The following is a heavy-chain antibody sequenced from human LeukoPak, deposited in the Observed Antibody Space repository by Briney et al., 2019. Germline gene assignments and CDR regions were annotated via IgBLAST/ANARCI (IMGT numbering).Heavy chain of an antibody. Sequence: ASVKVSCKASGYTFTSYGINWVRQAPGQGLEWMGWISAYNGNTNYAQKLQGRVTMTTDTSTSTAYMELRSLRSDDTAVYYCARGDYYGSGTYYKKTVDYWGQGTQVIVSS. J-gene: IGHJ4*02. CDR1: GYTFTSYG. V-gene: IGHV1-18*01. CDR3: ARGDYYGSGTYYKKTVDY. D-gene: IGHD3-10*01. CDR2: ISAYNGNT.